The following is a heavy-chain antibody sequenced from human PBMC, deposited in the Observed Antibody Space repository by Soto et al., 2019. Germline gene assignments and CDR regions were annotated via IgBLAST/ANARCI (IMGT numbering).Heavy chain of an antibody. J-gene: IGHJ4*02. CDR2: INPGDSES. D-gene: IGHD4-4*01. CDR1: GYSVSNYR. Sequence: ESVNRSCAASGYSVSNYRIGWVRQMPGKGLEWMAIINPGDSESRYSPSFQGQVTISADKSISTAYLQWNSLKASDTAMYYCARPSNNYVAHCGQGTLVTV. CDR3: ARPSNNYVAH. V-gene: IGHV5-51*01.